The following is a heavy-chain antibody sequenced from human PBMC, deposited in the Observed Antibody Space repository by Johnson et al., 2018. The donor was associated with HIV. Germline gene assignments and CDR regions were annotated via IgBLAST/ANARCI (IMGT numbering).Heavy chain of an antibody. D-gene: IGHD6-13*01. CDR1: GFTVSSNY. CDR3: AKVRRGSSWYIAFDI. J-gene: IGHJ3*02. Sequence: QMLLVESGGGLVKPGGSLRLSCAASGFTVSSNYMSWVRQAPGKGLEWVAVISYDGSNKYYADSVKGRFTISRDNSKNTLYLQMNSLRAEDTAVYYCAKVRRGSSWYIAFDIWGQGTMVTVSS. V-gene: IGHV3-30*18. CDR2: ISYDGSNK.